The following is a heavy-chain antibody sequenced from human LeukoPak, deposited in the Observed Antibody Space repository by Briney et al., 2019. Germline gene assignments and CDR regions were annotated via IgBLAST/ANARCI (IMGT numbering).Heavy chain of an antibody. Sequence: GASVKVSCKASGYTYTGYYMHWVRQAPGQGLEWMGRINPNSGGTNYAQKFRGRVTMTRDTSISTAYMELSRLRSDDTAVYYCARATYYYDSSGPPEWYFDLWGRGTLVTVSS. J-gene: IGHJ2*01. V-gene: IGHV1-2*06. CDR3: ARATYYYDSSGPPEWYFDL. D-gene: IGHD3-22*01. CDR1: GYTYTGYY. CDR2: INPNSGGT.